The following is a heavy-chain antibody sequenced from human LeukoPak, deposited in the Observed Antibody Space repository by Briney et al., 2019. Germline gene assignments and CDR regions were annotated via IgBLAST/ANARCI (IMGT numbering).Heavy chain of an antibody. V-gene: IGHV3-30-3*01. CDR2: ISYDGSNK. CDR1: GFTFSNYD. J-gene: IGHJ4*02. Sequence: GGSLRLSCAASGFTFSNYDMNWVRQAPGKGLEWVAVISYDGSNKYYADSVKGRFTISRDNSKNTLYLQMNSLRTEDTAVYYCARETLSSGWAYFDYWGQETLVTVSS. CDR3: ARETLSSGWAYFDY. D-gene: IGHD6-19*01.